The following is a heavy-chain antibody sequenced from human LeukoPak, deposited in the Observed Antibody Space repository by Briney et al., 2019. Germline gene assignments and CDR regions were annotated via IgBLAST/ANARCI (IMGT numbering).Heavy chain of an antibody. V-gene: IGHV1-2*02. CDR2: INPNSGGT. D-gene: IGHD3-10*01. CDR3: ARDLRITMVRGVNRIDY. CDR1: GYTFTGYY. Sequence: ASVKVSCKASGYTFTGYYMHWVRQAPGQGLEWMGWINPNSGGTNYAQKFQGRVTMTRDTSISTAYMELSRLRSDDTAVYYCARDLRITMVRGVNRIDYWGQGTLVTVSS. J-gene: IGHJ4*02.